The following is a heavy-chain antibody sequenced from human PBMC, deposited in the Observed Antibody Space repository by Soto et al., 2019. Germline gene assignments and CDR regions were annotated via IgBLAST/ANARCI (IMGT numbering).Heavy chain of an antibody. Sequence: LQSGGGIAQPGGSLRLSCTASGFNLRDQALSWVRQAPGGGLEWVSGISGMEDRTNYADFVKGRFFISKDRAKNTLNLQMNGLRGDDTAVYYCAKTYTGGWGQGTQVTVSS. CDR2: ISGMEDRT. D-gene: IGHD3-10*01. CDR1: GFNLRDQA. CDR3: AKTYTGG. J-gene: IGHJ4*02. V-gene: IGHV3-23*01.